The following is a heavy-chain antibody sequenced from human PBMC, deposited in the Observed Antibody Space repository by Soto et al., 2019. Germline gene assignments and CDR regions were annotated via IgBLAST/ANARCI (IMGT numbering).Heavy chain of an antibody. J-gene: IGHJ4*02. CDR1: GFTFSTYA. CDR3: EKDTGYNWNYRFDY. V-gene: IGHV3-64D*06. Sequence: VGSLRLSCSASGFTFSTYAMHWVRQAPGKGLEYVSAISGNGGTTYYADSVKGRFTISRDNSKNTLYLQMSSLRAEDTAVYYCEKDTGYNWNYRFDYWGQGTLVTVSS. D-gene: IGHD1-7*01. CDR2: ISGNGGTT.